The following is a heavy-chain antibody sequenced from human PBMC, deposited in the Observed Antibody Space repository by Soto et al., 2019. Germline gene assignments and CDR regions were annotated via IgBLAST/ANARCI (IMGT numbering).Heavy chain of an antibody. Sequence: QVQLVQSGAEVKKPGSSVKVSCKASGGTFSSYTISWVRQAPGQGLELMGRIIPILGIANYAQKFQGRVTITADKSTSTAYMELSSLRSEDTAVYYCARVLSGGYDYWGQGTLVTVSS. CDR1: GGTFSSYT. D-gene: IGHD3-16*01. CDR2: IIPILGIA. J-gene: IGHJ4*02. V-gene: IGHV1-69*02. CDR3: ARVLSGGYDY.